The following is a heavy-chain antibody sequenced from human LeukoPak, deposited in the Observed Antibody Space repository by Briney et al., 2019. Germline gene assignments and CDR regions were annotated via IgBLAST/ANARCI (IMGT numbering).Heavy chain of an antibody. CDR3: ARSPQYYYGSGSYLLYYFDY. CDR2: IYSGGST. CDR1: GFTVSSNY. J-gene: IGHJ4*02. V-gene: IGHV3-53*01. D-gene: IGHD3-10*01. Sequence: GGSLRLSCAASGFTVSSNYMSWVRQAPGKGLEWVSVIYSGGSTYYADSVEGRFTISRDNSKNTLYLQMNSLRAEDTAVYYCARSPQYYYGSGSYLLYYFDYWGQGTLVTVSS.